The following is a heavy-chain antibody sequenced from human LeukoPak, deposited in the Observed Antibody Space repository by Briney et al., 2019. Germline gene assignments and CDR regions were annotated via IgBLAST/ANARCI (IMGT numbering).Heavy chain of an antibody. CDR3: AKTQIVVVVAASDY. D-gene: IGHD2-15*01. J-gene: IGHJ4*02. Sequence: ASVKVSCKASGGSFSNYAFSWVRQAPGQGLEWMGRITPIVDIATYIQKFQGRVTITANKFTSTAYMELSSLTSEDTAVYYCAKTQIVVVVAASDYWGQGTLVTVSS. CDR2: ITPIVDIA. V-gene: IGHV1-69*04. CDR1: GGSFSNYA.